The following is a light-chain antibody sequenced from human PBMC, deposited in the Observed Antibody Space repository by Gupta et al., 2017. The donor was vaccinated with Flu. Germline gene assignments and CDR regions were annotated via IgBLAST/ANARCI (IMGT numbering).Light chain of an antibody. CDR1: QTILYSSNNKNY. CDR2: WAS. CDR3: QQYYGSPYS. V-gene: IGKV4-1*01. Sequence: DLVMTQSPDSLAVSLCERATINCKSSQTILYSSNNKNYLAWYQQKPGQPPKLLIYWASTRESGVPDRFSGSGSGTDFTLTISSLQAEDVAVYYCQQYYGSPYSFGQGTKLEIK. J-gene: IGKJ2*03.